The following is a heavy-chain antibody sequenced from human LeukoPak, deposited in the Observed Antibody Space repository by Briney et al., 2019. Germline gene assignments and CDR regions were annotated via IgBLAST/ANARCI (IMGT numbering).Heavy chain of an antibody. D-gene: IGHD6-13*01. CDR3: ARGDSSSWYYYYGMDV. J-gene: IGHJ6*04. V-gene: IGHV3-48*04. Sequence: GGSLRLSCTASGFTFNNYWMSWVRQASGKGLEWVSYISSSGSTIYYADSVKGRFTISRDNAKNSLYLQMNSLRAEDTAVYYCARGDSSSWYYYYGMDVWGKGTTVTVSS. CDR1: GFTFNNYW. CDR2: ISSSGSTI.